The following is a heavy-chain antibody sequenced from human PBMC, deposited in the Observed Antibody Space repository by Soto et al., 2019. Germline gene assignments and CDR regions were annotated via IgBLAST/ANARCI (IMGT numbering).Heavy chain of an antibody. V-gene: IGHV3-11*05. CDR3: ARDRSLTAMAPNRFDP. J-gene: IGHJ5*02. CDR1: GFTFSDYY. CDR2: ISSSSSYT. D-gene: IGHD5-18*01. Sequence: PGGALRLSCAASGFTFSDYYMSWIRQAPGKGLEWVSYISSSSSYTNYADSVKGRFTISRDNAKNSLYLQMNSLRAEDTAVYYCARDRSLTAMAPNRFDPWGQGTLVTVSS.